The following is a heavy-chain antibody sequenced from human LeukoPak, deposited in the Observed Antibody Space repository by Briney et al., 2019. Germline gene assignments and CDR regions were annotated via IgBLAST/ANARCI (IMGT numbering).Heavy chain of an antibody. V-gene: IGHV4-59*01. Sequence: SETLSLTCTVSGGSISSYYWSWIRQPPGKGLEWIGYIYYSGSTNYNTSLKSRVTISVDTSKNQFSLKLSSVTAADTAVYYCARGASGYDQGGNYFDYWGQGTLVTVSS. CDR1: GGSISSYY. CDR3: ARGASGYDQGGNYFDY. D-gene: IGHD5-12*01. J-gene: IGHJ4*02. CDR2: IYYSGST.